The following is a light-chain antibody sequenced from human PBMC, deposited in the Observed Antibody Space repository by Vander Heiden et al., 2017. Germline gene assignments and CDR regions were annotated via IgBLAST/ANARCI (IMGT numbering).Light chain of an antibody. CDR1: SSNIGTTT. V-gene: IGLV1-44*01. J-gene: IGLJ2*01. CDR2: SSK. Sequence: QSVLTQLPSASGTPGQRVTISCSGSSSNIGTTTVNWYQQLPGTAPKLLIYSSKQRPSGVPDRFSDSKSGTSASLAISGLQSEDEADYYCAAWDDSLRGHVLFGGGTKLTVL. CDR3: AAWDDSLRGHVL.